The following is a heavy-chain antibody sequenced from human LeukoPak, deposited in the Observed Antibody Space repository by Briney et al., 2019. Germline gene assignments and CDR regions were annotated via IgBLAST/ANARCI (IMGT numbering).Heavy chain of an antibody. J-gene: IGHJ4*02. CDR3: AKAPIQYSSLAVFDY. V-gene: IGHV3-30*02. D-gene: IGHD6-6*01. CDR2: IRYDGNNK. CDR1: GFTFSSYG. Sequence: GGSLRLSCAASGFTFSSYGMHWVRQALGKGLQWVAFIRYDGNNKYYADSVKGRFTISRDNSKNTLYLQMNSLRAEDTAVYYCAKAPIQYSSLAVFDYWGQGTLVTVSS.